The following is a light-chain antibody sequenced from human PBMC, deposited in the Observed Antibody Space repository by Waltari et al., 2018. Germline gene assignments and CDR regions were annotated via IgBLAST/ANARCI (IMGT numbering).Light chain of an antibody. V-gene: IGLV2-11*01. CDR3: CSYAGRATWA. J-gene: IGLJ3*02. CDR1: SSDVGGYDY. Sequence: QSALTQPRSVSGSPGHSVTISCNGTSSDVGGYDYVSWYQQHPGKAPKLLIYDVNQRPSGVPDRFSGSKSGNTASLTISGLQADDEADYNCCSYAGRATWAFGGGTKLTVL. CDR2: DVN.